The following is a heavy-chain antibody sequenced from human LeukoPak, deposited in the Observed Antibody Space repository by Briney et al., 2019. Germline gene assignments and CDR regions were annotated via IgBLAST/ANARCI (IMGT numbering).Heavy chain of an antibody. CDR1: GYTFTTYD. J-gene: IGHJ4*02. CDR3: ARDRLSSGWYYFDY. CDR2: LNPNSGNT. V-gene: IGHV1-8*03. D-gene: IGHD6-19*01. Sequence: GASVKVSCKTSGYTFTTYDINWVRQATGQGLEWMGWLNPNSGNTDYAQKFQGRVTFTRNTSINTAYMELSSLRSDDTAVYYCARDRLSSGWYYFDYWGQGTLVTVSS.